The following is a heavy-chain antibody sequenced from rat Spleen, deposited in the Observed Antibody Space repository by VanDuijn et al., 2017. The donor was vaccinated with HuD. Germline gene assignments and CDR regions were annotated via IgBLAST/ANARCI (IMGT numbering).Heavy chain of an antibody. CDR1: GFTFSNYG. J-gene: IGHJ2*01. CDR2: ISTGGGNT. D-gene: IGHD5-1*01. CDR3: ASLGGDY. V-gene: IGHV5S23*01. Sequence: EVQLVESGGGLVQPGRSLKLSCAASGFTFSNYGMAWVRQAPTKGLEWVASISTGGGNTYYRDSVKGRFTVSRDNAKSTLYLQMNSLQTEDTAMYFCASLGGDYWGQGVMVTVSS.